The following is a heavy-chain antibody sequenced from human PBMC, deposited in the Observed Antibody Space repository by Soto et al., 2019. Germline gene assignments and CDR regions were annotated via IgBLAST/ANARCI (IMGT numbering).Heavy chain of an antibody. V-gene: IGHV3-33*01. CDR1: GFTFSSYG. D-gene: IGHD6-13*01. J-gene: IGHJ4*02. CDR3: ARDEVDSSSRYYFDY. CDR2: IWYDGSNK. Sequence: GGSLRLSCAASGFTFSSYGMHWVRQAPGKGLEWVAVIWYDGSNKYYADSVKGRFTISRDNSKNTLYLQMNSLRAEDTAVYYCARDEVDSSSRYYFDYWGQGTLVTVSS.